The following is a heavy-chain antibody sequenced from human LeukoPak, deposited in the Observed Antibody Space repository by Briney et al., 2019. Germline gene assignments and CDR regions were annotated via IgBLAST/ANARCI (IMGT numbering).Heavy chain of an antibody. J-gene: IGHJ4*02. Sequence: GGSLRLSCAASGFTFSSYAMHWVRQAPGKGLEWVAVISYDGSNKYYAGSVKGRFTISRDNSKNTLYLQMNSLRAEDTAVYYCARAPPRYCSSTSCRWMGFDYWGQGTLVTVSS. V-gene: IGHV3-30*04. CDR3: ARAPPRYCSSTSCRWMGFDY. CDR2: ISYDGSNK. D-gene: IGHD2-2*01. CDR1: GFTFSSYA.